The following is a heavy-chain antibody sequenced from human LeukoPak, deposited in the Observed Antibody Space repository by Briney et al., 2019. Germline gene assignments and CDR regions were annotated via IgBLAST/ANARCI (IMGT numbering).Heavy chain of an antibody. J-gene: IGHJ3*02. V-gene: IGHV1-69*13. Sequence: SVKVSCKASGGTFSSYAISWVLQAPGQGLEWMGGIIPIFGTANYAQKFQGRVTITADESTSTAYMELSSLRSEDTAVYYCASNDYVWGSYLYFDIWGQGTMVTVSS. CDR3: ASNDYVWGSYLYFDI. CDR1: GGTFSSYA. D-gene: IGHD3-16*02. CDR2: IIPIFGTA.